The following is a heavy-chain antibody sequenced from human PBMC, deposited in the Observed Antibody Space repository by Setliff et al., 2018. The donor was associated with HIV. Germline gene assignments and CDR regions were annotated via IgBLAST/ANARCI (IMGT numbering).Heavy chain of an antibody. CDR1: GFTFSSYW. CDR3: AAAGKA. Sequence: GGSLRLSCAGSGFTFSSYWMSWVRQAPGKGLEWVANIKQDGSEKFYVGSVKGRFTISRDNSKKTLYLHMSSLGAEDTAVYYCAAAGKAWGQGTLVTVSS. V-gene: IGHV3-7*01. J-gene: IGHJ4*02. D-gene: IGHD6-13*01. CDR2: IKQDGSEK.